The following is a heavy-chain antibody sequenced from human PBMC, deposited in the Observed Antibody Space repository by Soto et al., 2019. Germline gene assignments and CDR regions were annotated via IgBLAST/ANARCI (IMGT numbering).Heavy chain of an antibody. Sequence: QLQLQESGSGLVKPSQTLSLTCAVSGGSISSGGYSWSWIRQPPGKGLEWIGYIYHSGSTYYNPSLKRRVTISVDRSKNQFSLKLSSVTAADTAVYYCARGSGSYYNYYYYYGMDVWGQGTTVTVSS. V-gene: IGHV4-30-2*01. J-gene: IGHJ6*02. CDR2: IYHSGST. D-gene: IGHD3-10*01. CDR1: GGSISSGGYS. CDR3: ARGSGSYYNYYYYYGMDV.